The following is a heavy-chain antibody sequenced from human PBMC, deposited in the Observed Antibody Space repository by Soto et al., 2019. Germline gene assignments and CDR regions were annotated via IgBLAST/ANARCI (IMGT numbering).Heavy chain of an antibody. CDR3: AKDPSERWLQLFTWSFDY. V-gene: IGHV3-23*01. Sequence: GSLRVSAAASGLSFSSYAMSWVRQAPGKGLEWVSAISGSGGSTYYADSVKGRFTISRDNSKNTLYLQMNSLRAEDTAVYYCAKDPSERWLQLFTWSFDYWGQGTLVTVSS. CDR2: ISGSGGST. D-gene: IGHD5-12*01. CDR1: GLSFSSYA. J-gene: IGHJ4*02.